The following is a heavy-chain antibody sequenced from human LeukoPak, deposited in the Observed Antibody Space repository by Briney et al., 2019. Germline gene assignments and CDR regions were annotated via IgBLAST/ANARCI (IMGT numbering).Heavy chain of an antibody. CDR3: AIDGVSIVVVVAATDAFDI. CDR1: GFTFSSYA. CDR2: ISGSGGST. V-gene: IGHV3-23*01. D-gene: IGHD2-15*01. Sequence: GGSLRLSCAASGFTFSSYAMSWVRQAPGKGLEWVSAISGSGGSTYYADSVKGRFTISRDNSKNTLYLQMNSLRAEDTAVYYCAIDGVSIVVVVAATDAFDIWGQGTMVTVSS. J-gene: IGHJ3*02.